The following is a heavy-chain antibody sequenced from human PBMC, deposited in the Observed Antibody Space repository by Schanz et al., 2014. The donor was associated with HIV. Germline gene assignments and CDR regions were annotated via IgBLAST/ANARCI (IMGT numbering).Heavy chain of an antibody. Sequence: QVQLVQSGSEVGKPGASVKVSYKASGYTFTNYAFGWVRQAPGQGLEWVGSINTYNGQTDYGRKLQGRVTMTTDRSTSTAYLELRSLRSDDTAVYYCARAVTGTFDFWGQGTLVTVSS. CDR2: INTYNGQT. J-gene: IGHJ4*02. D-gene: IGHD6-19*01. CDR3: ARAVTGTFDF. CDR1: GYTFTNYA. V-gene: IGHV1-18*01.